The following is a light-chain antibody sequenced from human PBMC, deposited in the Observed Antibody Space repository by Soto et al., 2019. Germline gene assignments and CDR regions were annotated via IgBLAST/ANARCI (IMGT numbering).Light chain of an antibody. J-gene: IGKJ1*01. CDR2: GAS. CDR3: QQYNNWRRT. Sequence: EMVMTQSPAILSVSPGERATLSCRASQSITTNLAWYQQKPGQAPRLLIYGASTRATGIPARFSGSGSGTEFTLTISSLQSEDFAVYYCQQYNNWRRTFGQGTKVEIK. CDR1: QSITTN. V-gene: IGKV3-15*01.